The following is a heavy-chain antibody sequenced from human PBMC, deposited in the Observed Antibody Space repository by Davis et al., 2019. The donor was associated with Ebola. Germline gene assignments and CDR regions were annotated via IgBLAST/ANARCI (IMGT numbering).Heavy chain of an antibody. CDR1: GFSFDSYV. CDR2: IWFDGSKK. CDR3: ATGDYYDGEGYNR. V-gene: IGHV3-33*01. D-gene: IGHD3-16*01. J-gene: IGHJ5*02. Sequence: LSLTCAASGFSFDSYVMHWVRQAPGKGLEWVAVIWFDGSKKDYADSVKGRFTISRDDSKKEVYLEMSSLRAEDTAVYYCATGDYYDGEGYNRWGQGTLVTVSS.